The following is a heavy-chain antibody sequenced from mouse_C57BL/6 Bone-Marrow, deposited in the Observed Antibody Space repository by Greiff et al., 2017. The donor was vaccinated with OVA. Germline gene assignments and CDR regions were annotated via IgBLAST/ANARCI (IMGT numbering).Heavy chain of an antibody. V-gene: IGHV1-19*01. CDR3: ARKEDHYYGSSFLSYWYFDV. D-gene: IGHD1-1*01. Sequence: EVQLQQSGAELMKPGASVKLSCKATGYTFTGYWIEWVKQRPGHGLEWIGVINPYNGGTSYNQKFKGKATLTVDKSSSTAYMELNSLTSEDSAVYYCARKEDHYYGSSFLSYWYFDVWGTGTTVTVSA. CDR2: INPYNGGT. J-gene: IGHJ1*03. CDR1: GYTFTGYW.